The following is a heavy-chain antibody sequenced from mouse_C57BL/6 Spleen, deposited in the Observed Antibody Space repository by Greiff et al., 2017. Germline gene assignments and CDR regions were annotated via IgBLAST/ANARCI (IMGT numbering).Heavy chain of an antibody. CDR1: GYPFTGYW. J-gene: IGHJ4*01. Sequence: VQLQPSGAELMKPGASVKLSCKATGYPFTGYWIEWVKQRPGPSLEWIGEILPGSGSTNYNQKFKGKATLTVDKSSSTAYMQLSSLTSEDSAVYYCARHSSNFDAMDYWGQGTSVTVSS. CDR3: ARHSSNFDAMDY. CDR2: ILPGSGST. D-gene: IGHD2-5*01. V-gene: IGHV1-9*01.